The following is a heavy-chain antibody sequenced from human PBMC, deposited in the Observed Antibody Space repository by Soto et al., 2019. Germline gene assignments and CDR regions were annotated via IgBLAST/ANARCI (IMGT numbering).Heavy chain of an antibody. V-gene: IGHV3-30-3*01. D-gene: IGHD1-26*01. Sequence: PGGSLRLSCAASGFTFSSYAMHWVRQAPGKGLEWVAVISYDGSNKYYADSVKGRFTISRDNSKNTLYLQMNSLRAEDTAVYYCARGVGAKYYYGMDVWGQGTTVTVSS. CDR3: ARGVGAKYYYGMDV. J-gene: IGHJ6*02. CDR1: GFTFSSYA. CDR2: ISYDGSNK.